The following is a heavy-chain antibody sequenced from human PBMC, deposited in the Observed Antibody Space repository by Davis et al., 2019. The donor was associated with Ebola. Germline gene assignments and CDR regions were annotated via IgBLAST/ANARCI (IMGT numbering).Heavy chain of an antibody. CDR3: ARRIAARPNWFDP. V-gene: IGHV1-69*04. Sequence: SVKVSCKASGDTFSSHAISWVRQAPGQGLEWMGRIIPILGIANYAQKFQGRVTITADKSTSTAYMELSSLRSEDTAVYYCARRIAARPNWFDPWGQGTLVTVSS. CDR2: IIPILGIA. D-gene: IGHD6-6*01. J-gene: IGHJ5*02. CDR1: GDTFSSHA.